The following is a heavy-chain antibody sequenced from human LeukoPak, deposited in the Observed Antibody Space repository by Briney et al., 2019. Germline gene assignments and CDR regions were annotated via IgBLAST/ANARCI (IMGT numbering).Heavy chain of an antibody. D-gene: IGHD3-22*01. CDR3: AKKAYYDSSGYYVLLFFNY. CDR1: GFTFSSYA. CDR2: ISGSGGST. Sequence: GGSLRLSCAASGFTFSSYAVSWVRQAPGKGLEWVSAISGSGGSTYYADSVKGRFTISRDNSKNTLYLQMNSLRAEDTAVYYCAKKAYYDSSGYYVLLFFNYWGQGTLVTVSS. V-gene: IGHV3-23*01. J-gene: IGHJ4*02.